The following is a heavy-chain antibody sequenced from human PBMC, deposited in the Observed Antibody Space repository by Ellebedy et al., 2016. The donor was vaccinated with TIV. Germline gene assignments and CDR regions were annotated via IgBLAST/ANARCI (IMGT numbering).Heavy chain of an antibody. CDR2: ISYDGGDE. CDR3: ARGGTFGGY. D-gene: IGHD2/OR15-2a*01. V-gene: IGHV3-30*14. Sequence: PGGSLRLSCAASGFTFSSYAMHWVRQAPGKGLEWVTVISYDGGDEYYADSVKGRFTISRDKSKNTLHLQMTSLRAEDTAVYYCARGGTFGGYWGRGTLVTVSS. J-gene: IGHJ4*02. CDR1: GFTFSSYA.